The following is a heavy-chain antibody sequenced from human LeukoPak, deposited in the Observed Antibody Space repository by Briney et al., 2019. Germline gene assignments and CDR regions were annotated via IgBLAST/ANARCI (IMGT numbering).Heavy chain of an antibody. D-gene: IGHD2-21*02. J-gene: IGHJ4*02. CDR2: INGSGGST. Sequence: GGSLRLSCAASVFTFSSYAMSWVRQAPGKGLEWVSAINGSGGSTYYADSVKDRFTISRDNSKNTLYLQMNSLRAEDTAVYYCAKVPLVTAFKYFDYWGQGTLVTVSS. CDR1: VFTFSSYA. CDR3: AKVPLVTAFKYFDY. V-gene: IGHV3-23*01.